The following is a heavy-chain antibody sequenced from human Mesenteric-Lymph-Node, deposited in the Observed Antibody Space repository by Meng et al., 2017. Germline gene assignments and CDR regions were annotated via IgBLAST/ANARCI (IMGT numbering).Heavy chain of an antibody. Sequence: SETLSLTCTVSGYSISSGYYWGWIRQPPGKGLEWIGSIYHSGSTYYNPSLKSRVTISVDTSKNQFSLKLSSVTAADTAVYYCARDPKYSSSWFDAFDIWGQGTMVTVSS. V-gene: IGHV4-38-2*02. D-gene: IGHD6-13*01. CDR3: ARDPKYSSSWFDAFDI. CDR1: GYSISSGYY. CDR2: IYHSGST. J-gene: IGHJ3*02.